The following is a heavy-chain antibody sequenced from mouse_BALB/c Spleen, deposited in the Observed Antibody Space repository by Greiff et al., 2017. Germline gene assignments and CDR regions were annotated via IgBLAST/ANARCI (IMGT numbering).Heavy chain of an antibody. V-gene: IGHV1-63*02. CDR1: GYTFTNYW. CDR2: IYPGGGYT. CDR3: AREAYYYGSSKDWFAY. D-gene: IGHD1-1*01. J-gene: IGHJ3*01. Sequence: VQLQQSGAELVRPGTSVKISCKASGYTFTNYWLGWVKQRPGHGLEWIGDIYPGGGYTNYNEKFKGKATLTADTSSSTAYMQLSSLTSEDSAVYFCAREAYYYGSSKDWFAYWGQGTLVTVSA.